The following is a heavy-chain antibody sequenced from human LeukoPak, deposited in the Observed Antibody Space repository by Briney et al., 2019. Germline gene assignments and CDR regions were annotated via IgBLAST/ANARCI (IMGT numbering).Heavy chain of an antibody. CDR3: ARGGDGSFDY. CDR1: GASISSGDYY. V-gene: IGHV4-30-4*01. D-gene: IGHD5-24*01. CDR2: IYYSGST. J-gene: IGHJ4*01. Sequence: SETLSLTCTVSGASISSGDYYWSWIRQPPGKGLEWIGYIYYSGSTYYNPSLKSRLTISVDTSKNQFSLKLNSMTAADTAVYYCARGGDGSFDYWGQGTLVTVSS.